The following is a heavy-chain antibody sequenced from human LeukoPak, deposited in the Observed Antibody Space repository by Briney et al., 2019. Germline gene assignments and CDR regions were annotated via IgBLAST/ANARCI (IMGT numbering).Heavy chain of an antibody. CDR1: GFTFSSYS. Sequence: GGSLRLSCAASGFTFSSYSMNWVRQAPGKGLEWVSSISSSSSYIYYADSVKGRFTISRDNAKNSLYLQMNSLRAEDTAVYYCARASLTHYYVEGDAFDIWGQGTMVTVSS. J-gene: IGHJ3*02. D-gene: IGHD3-10*02. CDR3: ARASLTHYYVEGDAFDI. CDR2: ISSSSSYI. V-gene: IGHV3-21*01.